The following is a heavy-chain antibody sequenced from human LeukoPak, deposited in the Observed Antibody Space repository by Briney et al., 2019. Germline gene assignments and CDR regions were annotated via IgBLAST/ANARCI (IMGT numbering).Heavy chain of an antibody. CDR2: IYTSGST. CDR1: GGSISSGSYY. CDR3: AREGQLGLDI. V-gene: IGHV4-61*02. D-gene: IGHD6-6*01. Sequence: PSETLSLTCTVSGGSISSGSYYWSWIRQPAGKGLEWIGRIYTSGSTNYNPSLKSRVTISVDTSKNQFSLKLSSVTAADTAVYYCAREGQLGLDIWGQGTMVTVSS. J-gene: IGHJ3*02.